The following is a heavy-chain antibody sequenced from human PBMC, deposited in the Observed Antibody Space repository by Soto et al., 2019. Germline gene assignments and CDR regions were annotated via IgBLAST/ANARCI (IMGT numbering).Heavy chain of an antibody. CDR1: GFTFRNYA. CDR2: ISYEGSSK. J-gene: IGHJ3*02. Sequence: QVSLVESGGGVVQPGRSLRLSCAASGFTFRNYAMHWVRQAPGKGLEWGAVISYEGSSKYYVDSVKGRFTISRDNSKNPRELQRNSLGVEDTADYYCGRSKGRVVPVVIVPGALDIWGQGTMVPVPS. V-gene: IGHV3-30*03. D-gene: IGHD2-2*01. CDR3: GRSKGRVVPVVIVPGALDI.